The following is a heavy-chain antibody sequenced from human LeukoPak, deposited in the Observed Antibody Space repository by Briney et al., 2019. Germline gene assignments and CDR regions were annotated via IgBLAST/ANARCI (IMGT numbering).Heavy chain of an antibody. CDR3: ARPPPVDYYDSSGNFDY. J-gene: IGHJ4*02. CDR1: GFTFSSYE. V-gene: IGHV3-48*03. D-gene: IGHD3-22*01. CDR2: ISSSGSTI. Sequence: GGSLRLSCAASGFTFSSYEMNWVRQAPGKGLEWVSYISSSGSTIYYADSVKGRFTIPRDNAKNSLYLQMSSLRAEDTAVYYCARPPPVDYYDSSGNFDYWGQGTLVTVSS.